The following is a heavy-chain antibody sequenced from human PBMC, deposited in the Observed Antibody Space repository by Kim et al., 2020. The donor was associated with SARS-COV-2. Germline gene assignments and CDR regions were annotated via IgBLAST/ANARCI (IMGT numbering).Heavy chain of an antibody. J-gene: IGHJ6*02. CDR3: ARELGSGYSYVNGMDV. CDR1: GYTFTSYA. CDR2: INAGNGNT. D-gene: IGHD3-10*01. Sequence: ASVKVSCKASGYTFTSYAMHWVRLAPGQRLEWMGWINAGNGNTKYSQKFQGRVTITRDTSASTAYMELSSLRSEDTAVYYCARELGSGYSYVNGMDVWGQGTTVTVSS. V-gene: IGHV1-3*01.